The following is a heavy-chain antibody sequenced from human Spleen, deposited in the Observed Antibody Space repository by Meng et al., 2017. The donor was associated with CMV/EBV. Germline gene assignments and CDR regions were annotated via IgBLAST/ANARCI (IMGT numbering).Heavy chain of an antibody. V-gene: IGHV1-2*02. J-gene: IGHJ4*02. CDR2: IHPHRGDT. Sequence: ASVKVSCKASGYTFTAHYFHWVRQAPGPGLEWMGWIHPHRGDTNYAQQFQGRVTLTRDTSINTGYMELTRLTSDDTAVYYCARDNNWGPDYWGQGTLVTVSS. D-gene: IGHD7-27*01. CDR1: GYTFTAHY. CDR3: ARDNNWGPDY.